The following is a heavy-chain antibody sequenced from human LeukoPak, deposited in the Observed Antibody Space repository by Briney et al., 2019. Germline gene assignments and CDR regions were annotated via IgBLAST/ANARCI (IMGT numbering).Heavy chain of an antibody. D-gene: IGHD2-2*01. CDR3: ASDNQLFLDYYYYYYMDV. V-gene: IGHV1-2*02. Sequence: ASVKVSCKASGYTFTGYYMHWLRQAPGQGLEWMGWINPNSGGTNYAQKFQGRVTMTRDTSISTAYMELSRLRSDDTAVYYCASDNQLFLDYYYYYYMDVWGKGTTVTVSS. CDR2: INPNSGGT. CDR1: GYTFTGYY. J-gene: IGHJ6*03.